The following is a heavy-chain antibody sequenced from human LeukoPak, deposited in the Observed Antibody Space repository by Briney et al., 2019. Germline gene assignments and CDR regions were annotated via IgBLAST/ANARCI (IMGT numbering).Heavy chain of an antibody. V-gene: IGHV4-59*08. Sequence: SETLSLTCTVSGGSISSYYWSWIRQPPGKGLEWIGYIYYSGSTNYNPSLKSRVTISVATSKNQFSLKLSSVTAADTAVYYCARGYVVVVAATKGSYGMDVWGQGTTVTVSS. CDR3: ARGYVVVVAATKGSYGMDV. J-gene: IGHJ6*02. CDR2: IYYSGST. D-gene: IGHD2-15*01. CDR1: GGSISSYY.